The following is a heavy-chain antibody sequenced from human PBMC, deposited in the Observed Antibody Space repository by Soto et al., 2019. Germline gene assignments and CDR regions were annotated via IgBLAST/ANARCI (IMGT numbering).Heavy chain of an antibody. Sequence: QVQLAESGGGVVQPGRSLTITCAASGFTLGTYGMHWVRQAPGKGLEWVAVISNDGGDKYYSDSVMGRFTICRDNSKNTLFLQMNSLRAEDTAVYFCAKEFFDSSGFYPSLDALDIWGQGTVVTVSS. V-gene: IGHV3-30*18. CDR3: AKEFFDSSGFYPSLDALDI. D-gene: IGHD3-22*01. CDR2: ISNDGGDK. CDR1: GFTLGTYG. J-gene: IGHJ3*02.